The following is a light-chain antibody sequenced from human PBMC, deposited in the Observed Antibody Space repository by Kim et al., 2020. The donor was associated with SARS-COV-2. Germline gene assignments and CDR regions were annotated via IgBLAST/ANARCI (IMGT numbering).Light chain of an antibody. J-gene: IGLJ3*02. V-gene: IGLV1-47*01. CDR1: TANIGSHD. Sequence: GQRVTGSCSGATANIGSHDEYWYRQLPGTAPKLRIYQNDRRPSGVADRFSGSKSGPSASLAISGLRSEDEADYYCAIWDDSLSGRVFGGGTQLTVL. CDR2: QND. CDR3: AIWDDSLSGRV.